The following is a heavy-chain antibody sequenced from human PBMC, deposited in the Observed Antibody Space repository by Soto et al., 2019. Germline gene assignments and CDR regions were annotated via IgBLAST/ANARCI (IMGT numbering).Heavy chain of an antibody. D-gene: IGHD3-10*01. V-gene: IGHV1-18*01. CDR2: ISAYNGNT. CDR3: ARVLREYNWFDP. CDR1: GYTFTSYC. J-gene: IGHJ5*02. Sequence: ASVKVSCKASGYTFTSYCISWVRQAPGQGLEWMGWISAYNGNTNYAQKLQGRVTMTTDTSTSTAYMELRSLRSDDTAVYYCARVLREYNWFDPWGQGTLVTVSS.